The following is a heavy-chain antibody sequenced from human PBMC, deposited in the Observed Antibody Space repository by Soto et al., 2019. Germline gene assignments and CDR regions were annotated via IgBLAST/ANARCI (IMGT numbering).Heavy chain of an antibody. Sequence: PSESLSLARVVSGGSFSGSYRSWISLPPGKGPEWIGEINHSGSTNYNPSLKSRVTISVDTSKNQLSLNLNYVTAADTAVYYCGRGRLIFLVRPDTPSTGIDPWG. CDR3: GRGRLIFLVRPDTPSTGIDP. CDR1: GGSFSGSY. D-gene: IGHD3-10*01. J-gene: IGHJ2*01. V-gene: IGHV4-34*01. CDR2: INHSGST.